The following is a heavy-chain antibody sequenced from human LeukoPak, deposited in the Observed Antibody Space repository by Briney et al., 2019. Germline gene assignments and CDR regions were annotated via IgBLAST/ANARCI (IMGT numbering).Heavy chain of an antibody. CDR2: LWSDGTTN. Sequence: GGSLRLSCAASGFTFSDYGMQWVRQAPGKGLEWVAVLWSDGTTNYCADSVKGRFTFSRDNSKNTLHLEMNSLRAEDTALYYCARERAPFDGLDHWGQGTLVTVSS. J-gene: IGHJ4*02. V-gene: IGHV3-33*01. CDR3: ARERAPFDGLDH. CDR1: GFTFSDYG.